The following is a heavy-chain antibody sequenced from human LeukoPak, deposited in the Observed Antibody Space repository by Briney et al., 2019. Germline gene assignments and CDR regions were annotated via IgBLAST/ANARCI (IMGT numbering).Heavy chain of an antibody. V-gene: IGHV3-53*01. Sequence: GSLRLSCAASGFNVSNNYMNWVRQAPGKGLEWVSIIYSGGITYYADSVKGRFTISRDNSKNTLYLQMNNLRAEDTAVYYCARLWFGELLYFDSWGQGTLVTVSS. CDR3: ARLWFGELLYFDS. CDR2: IYSGGIT. D-gene: IGHD3-10*01. J-gene: IGHJ4*02. CDR1: GFNVSNNY.